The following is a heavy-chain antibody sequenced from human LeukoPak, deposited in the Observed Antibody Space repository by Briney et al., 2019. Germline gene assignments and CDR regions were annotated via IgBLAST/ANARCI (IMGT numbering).Heavy chain of an antibody. CDR1: NASISSYY. CDR2: ISNSGST. Sequence: SETLSLTCSVSNASISSYYWSWIRQSPGKGLEWIGYISNSGSTNYNPSLKSRVTISVDTSKNQFSLKLSSVTAADTAVYYCARHWGSCRAGDCYTFDCWGQGTLVTVSS. D-gene: IGHD2-21*02. V-gene: IGHV4-59*08. CDR3: ARHWGSCRAGDCYTFDC. J-gene: IGHJ4*02.